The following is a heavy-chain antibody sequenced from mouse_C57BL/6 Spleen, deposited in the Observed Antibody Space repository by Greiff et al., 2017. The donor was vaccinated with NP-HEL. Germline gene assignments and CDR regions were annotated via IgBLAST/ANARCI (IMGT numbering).Heavy chain of an antibody. D-gene: IGHD1-1*01. CDR2: INPSSGYT. V-gene: IGHV1-7*01. Sequence: VQLQQSGAELAKPGASVKLSCKASGYTFTSYWMHWVKQRPGQGLEWIGYINPSSGYTKYNQKFKDKATLTADRSSRTAYMQLSSLTYEDSAVYYCARPYYYGSSYAMDYWGQGTSVTVSS. J-gene: IGHJ4*01. CDR1: GYTFTSYW. CDR3: ARPYYYGSSYAMDY.